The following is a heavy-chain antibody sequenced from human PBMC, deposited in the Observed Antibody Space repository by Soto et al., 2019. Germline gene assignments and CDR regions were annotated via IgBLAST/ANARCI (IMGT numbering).Heavy chain of an antibody. J-gene: IGHJ4*02. CDR1: GFTFSSYA. V-gene: IGHV3-30*04. D-gene: IGHD1-1*01. CDR3: ARELERVFDY. Sequence: QVQLVESGGGVVQPGRSLRLSCAASGFTFSSYAMHWVRQAPGKGLEWVAVIAYDGRNKYYADSVKGRFTISRDNSKNTLYLQMNSLRMEDTAVYYWARELERVFDYWGQGTLVTVSS. CDR2: IAYDGRNK.